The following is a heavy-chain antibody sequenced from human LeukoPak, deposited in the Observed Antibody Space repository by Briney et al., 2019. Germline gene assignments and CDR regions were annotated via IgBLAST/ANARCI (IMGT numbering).Heavy chain of an antibody. J-gene: IGHJ6*02. CDR1: GGSISSGGYS. CDR2: IYHSGST. V-gene: IGHV4-30-2*01. Sequence: SQTLSLTCAVSGGSISSGGYSWSWIRQPPGKGLEWIGYIYHSGSTYYNLSLKSRVTISVDRSKNQFSLKLSSVTAADTAVYYCARGIAAAGYYYYGMDVWGQGTTVTVSS. D-gene: IGHD6-13*01. CDR3: ARGIAAAGYYYYGMDV.